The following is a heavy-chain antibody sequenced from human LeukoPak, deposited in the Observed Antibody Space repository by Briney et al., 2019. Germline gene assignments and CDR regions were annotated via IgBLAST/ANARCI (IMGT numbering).Heavy chain of an antibody. CDR3: ASGGYDFWSGYFPHDAFDI. D-gene: IGHD3-3*01. V-gene: IGHV4-39*01. J-gene: IGHJ3*02. CDR1: GGSISSSSYY. Sequence: SETLALTCTVSGGSISSSSYYWGWIRQPPGKGLEWIGSIYYSGSTYYNPSLKSRVTISVDTSKNQFSLKLSSVTAADTAVYYCASGGYDFWSGYFPHDAFDIWGQGTMVTVSS. CDR2: IYYSGST.